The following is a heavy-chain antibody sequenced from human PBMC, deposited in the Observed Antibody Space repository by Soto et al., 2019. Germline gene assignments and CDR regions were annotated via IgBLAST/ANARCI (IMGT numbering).Heavy chain of an antibody. Sequence: EVQLVESGGGLVQPEGSLSLSCTASGFTFSDHYMDWVRQAPGKGLEWVGRIRNKANSYTTEYAASVKGRFTISRDDSRNSLYLQMNSLKTEDSAMYYCTRAGILTTPYYFDYWGQGTLVTVSS. CDR1: GFTFSDHY. CDR3: TRAGILTTPYYFDY. J-gene: IGHJ4*02. CDR2: IRNKANSYTT. D-gene: IGHD2-21*01. V-gene: IGHV3-72*01.